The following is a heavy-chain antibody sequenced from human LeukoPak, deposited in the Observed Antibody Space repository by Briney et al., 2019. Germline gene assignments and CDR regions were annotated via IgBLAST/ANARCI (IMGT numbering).Heavy chain of an antibody. CDR3: ARGRNYVSDYYFDV. V-gene: IGHV4-34*01. J-gene: IGHJ6*03. Sequence: SETLSLTCAVYGASLRGYYWSWIRQSPEKGLEWIGEISHEGDSIYNPSLKSRVTLSVDMSKNQFSLKLRSVTAADTAVYYCARGRNYVSDYYFDVWGKGTTVIVSS. D-gene: IGHD1-7*01. CDR2: ISHEGDS. CDR1: GASLRGYY.